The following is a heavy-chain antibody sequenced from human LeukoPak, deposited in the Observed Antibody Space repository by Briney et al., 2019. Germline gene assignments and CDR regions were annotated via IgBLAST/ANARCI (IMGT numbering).Heavy chain of an antibody. Sequence: SETLSLTCTVSGGSLSSSSYYWSWIRQPAGKGLEWIGRIYTSGSTNYNPSLKSRVTISVDTSKNQFSLKLSSVTAADTAVYYCARDRSIVVVPAASDAFDIWGQGTMVTVSS. CDR3: ARDRSIVVVPAASDAFDI. D-gene: IGHD2-2*01. CDR2: IYTSGST. CDR1: GGSLSSSSYY. V-gene: IGHV4-61*02. J-gene: IGHJ3*02.